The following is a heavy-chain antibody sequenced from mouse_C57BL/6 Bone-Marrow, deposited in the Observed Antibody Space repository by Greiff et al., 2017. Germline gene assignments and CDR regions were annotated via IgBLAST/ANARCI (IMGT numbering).Heavy chain of an antibody. Sequence: VQLQQSGAELAKPGASVKLSCKASGYTFTSYWMHWVKQRPGQGLEWIGYINPSSGYTKYNQKFKDKATLTAYKSSSTADMQLSSLTYEDSAVYYCARFTTAYYFDYWGQGTTLTVSS. CDR3: ARFTTAYYFDY. J-gene: IGHJ2*01. D-gene: IGHD1-2*01. V-gene: IGHV1-7*01. CDR1: GYTFTSYW. CDR2: INPSSGYT.